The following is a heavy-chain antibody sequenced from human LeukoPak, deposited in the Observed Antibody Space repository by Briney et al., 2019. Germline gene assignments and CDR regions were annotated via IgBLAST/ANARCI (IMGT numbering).Heavy chain of an antibody. CDR2: ISAYNGNT. CDR3: ARAYDILTGYASYYFDY. D-gene: IGHD3-9*01. V-gene: IGHV1-18*01. CDR1: GYTFTSYG. J-gene: IGHJ4*02. Sequence: ASVKVSCKASGYTFTSYGISWVRQAPGQGLEWMGWISAYNGNTNYAQKLQGRVTMTTDTSTSTAYMELRSLRSDDTAVYYCARAYDILTGYASYYFDYWGQGTLVTVSS.